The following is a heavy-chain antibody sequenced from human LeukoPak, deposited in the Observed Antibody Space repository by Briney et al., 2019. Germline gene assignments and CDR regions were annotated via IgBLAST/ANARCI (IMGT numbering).Heavy chain of an antibody. J-gene: IGHJ6*02. CDR1: GFTFSSYA. CDR3: AKGAYGDDYYYYGMDV. V-gene: IGHV3-23*01. D-gene: IGHD4-17*01. Sequence: GGSLRLSCAASGFTFSSYAMSWVRQAPGKGLEWVSAISGSGGSTYYAGSVKGRFTISRDNSKNTLYLQMNSLRAEDTAVYYCAKGAYGDDYYYYGMDVWGQGTTVTVSS. CDR2: ISGSGGST.